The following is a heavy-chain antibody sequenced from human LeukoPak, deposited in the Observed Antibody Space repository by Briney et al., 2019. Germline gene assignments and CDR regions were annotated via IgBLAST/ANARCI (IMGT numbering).Heavy chain of an antibody. CDR2: IYSGGST. V-gene: IGHV3-53*04. J-gene: IGHJ6*02. CDR3: ARAGRHGYYGMDV. Sequence: PGGSLRLSCAASGFTFSSYAMSWVRQAPGKGLEWVSVIYSGGSTYYADSVKGRFTISRHNSKNTLYLQMNSLRAEDTAVYYCARAGRHGYYGMDVWGQGTTVTVSS. CDR1: GFTFSSYA.